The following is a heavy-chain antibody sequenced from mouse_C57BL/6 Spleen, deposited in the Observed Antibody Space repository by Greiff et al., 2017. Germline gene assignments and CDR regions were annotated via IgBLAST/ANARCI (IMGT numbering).Heavy chain of an antibody. D-gene: IGHD1-1*01. CDR1: GYTFTSYW. CDR3: ARGDYGSSYRFAY. V-gene: IGHV1-55*01. Sequence: VQLQQPGAELVKPGASVKMSCKASGYTFTSYWITWVKQRPGQGLEWIGDIYPGSGSTNYNEKFKSKATLTVETSSSTAYMQLSSLTSEDAAVYYCARGDYGSSYRFAYWGQGTLVTVSA. J-gene: IGHJ3*01. CDR2: IYPGSGST.